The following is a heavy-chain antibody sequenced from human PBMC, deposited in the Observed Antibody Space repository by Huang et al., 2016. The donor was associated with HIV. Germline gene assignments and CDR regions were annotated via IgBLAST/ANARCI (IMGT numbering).Heavy chain of an antibody. D-gene: IGHD5-12*01. Sequence: QVQLVESGGGVVQPGRSLRLSCAASGFSFGNYAMHWVRQAPGKRLEWVTFISNDGSSRYYADSVKGRFTISRDNFKNALYLQMNRLRGDDTAVYYCTREYTVAGAFDLWGQGTMVTVSS. CDR3: TREYTVAGAFDL. J-gene: IGHJ3*01. CDR2: ISNDGSSR. CDR1: GFSFGNYA. V-gene: IGHV3-30-3*01.